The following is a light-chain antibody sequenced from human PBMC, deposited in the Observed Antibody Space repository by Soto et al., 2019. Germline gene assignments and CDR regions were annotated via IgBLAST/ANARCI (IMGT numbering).Light chain of an antibody. J-gene: IGLJ3*02. V-gene: IGLV1-40*01. CDR3: QSYDSSLSAVV. CDR2: GNN. Sequence: QSVLTQPPSVSGAPGQRVTISCIGSISNVGAGYDVHWYQQLPGAAPKLLISGNNNRPSGVPDRFSGSKSGTSASLAIAGLPAEDEADYYCQSYDSSLSAVVFGGGTKVTVL. CDR1: ISNVGAGYD.